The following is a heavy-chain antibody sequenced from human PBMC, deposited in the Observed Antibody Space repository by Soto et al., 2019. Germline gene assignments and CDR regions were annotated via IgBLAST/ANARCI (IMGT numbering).Heavy chain of an antibody. V-gene: IGHV1-3*01. J-gene: IGHJ4*02. CDR3: ARSSGWYYVDY. Sequence: QVQLVQSGAEVKKPGASVKVSWKASGYTFTIYGIHWVRQAPGQRLEWMGWINAGNGNTKYSQKFQGRVTITRDTSASTAYMELSSLRSEDTAVYYCARSSGWYYVDYWGQGTRVTVSS. CDR2: INAGNGNT. D-gene: IGHD3-22*01. CDR1: GYTFTIYG.